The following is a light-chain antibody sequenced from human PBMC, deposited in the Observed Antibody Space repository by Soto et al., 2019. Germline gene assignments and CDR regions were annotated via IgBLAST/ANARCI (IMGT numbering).Light chain of an antibody. CDR2: RVS. V-gene: IGKV3D-15*01. CDR1: QSVSSN. CDR3: QQRSNWPVT. J-gene: IGKJ5*01. Sequence: EIVMTQSPATLSVSPGERATLSCRASQSVSSNLAWYQRKPGQAPRLLIYRVSSRATGVPDRFSGSGSGTEFTLTISSLEPEDFAVYYCQQRSNWPVTFGQGTRLEIK.